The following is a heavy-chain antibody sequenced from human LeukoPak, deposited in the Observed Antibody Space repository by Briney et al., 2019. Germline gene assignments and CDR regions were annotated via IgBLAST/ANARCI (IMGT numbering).Heavy chain of an antibody. CDR1: GFTFSNYG. CDR2: ISSSGGTL. V-gene: IGHV3-23*01. D-gene: IGHD1-26*01. Sequence: GESLRLSCAASGFTFSNYGMGWVRQAPGKGLEWVSSISSSGGTLYYTDSVKGRFTISRDNSKNTLYLQMNSVRGEDTAFYYCVKDESGSYYTFDFWGQGTLVTVSS. CDR3: VKDESGSYYTFDF. J-gene: IGHJ4*02.